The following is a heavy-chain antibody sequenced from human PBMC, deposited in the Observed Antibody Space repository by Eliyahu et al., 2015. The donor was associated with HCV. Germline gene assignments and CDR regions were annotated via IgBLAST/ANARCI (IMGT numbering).Heavy chain of an antibody. V-gene: IGHV4-59*01. CDR1: GGSISSYY. CDR3: ARSRAPDY. J-gene: IGHJ4*02. Sequence: QVQLQESGPGLVKPSETLSLTCTVSGGSISSYYWSWIRQPPGKGLEWIGYIYNSGSTNYNPSLKSRVTISVDTSKKQFSLKLNSVTTADTAVYYCARSRAPDYWGRGTLVTVSS. CDR2: IYNSGST.